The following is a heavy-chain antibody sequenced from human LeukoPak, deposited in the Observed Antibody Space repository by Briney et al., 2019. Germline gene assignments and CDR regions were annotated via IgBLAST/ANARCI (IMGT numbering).Heavy chain of an antibody. V-gene: IGHV1-2*02. CDR1: GYTFTDYY. Sequence: ASVKVSCEPSGYTFTDYYIYWVRQAPGQGLEWMGWINPNSGDTSYAQRFQGRITLTRDTSIGTAYMELSSLRSDDTAVYYCARNNDDLDYWGQGTLVTVSS. CDR3: ARNNDDLDY. D-gene: IGHD1-1*01. J-gene: IGHJ4*02. CDR2: INPNSGDT.